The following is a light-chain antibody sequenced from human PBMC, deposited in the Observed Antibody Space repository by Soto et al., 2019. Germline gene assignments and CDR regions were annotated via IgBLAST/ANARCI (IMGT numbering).Light chain of an antibody. CDR1: QTITTY. CDR2: GAS. J-gene: IGKJ5*01. V-gene: IGKV3-11*01. Sequence: EIVLTQSPATLSLSPGERATLSCRASQTITTYLAWYQQKPGQPPRLLIYGASNRATGIPARFSGSGSGTDFTLTISNLEPEDFAVYYCQQRSNWLTITFGQGTRLEIK. CDR3: QQRSNWLTIT.